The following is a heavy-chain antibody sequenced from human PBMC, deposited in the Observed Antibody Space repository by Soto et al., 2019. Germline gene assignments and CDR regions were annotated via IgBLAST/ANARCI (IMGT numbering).Heavy chain of an antibody. CDR2: IYTSASI. CDR3: ARDREAAYTFYYGMAV. J-gene: IGHJ6*02. V-gene: IGHV4-4*07. Sequence: SETLCLTWSVSGADINTYSWTWSRQPAGKGLEWIGRIYTSASINYNPSLRGRVTLSVDTSTNQVSLKLASVTAADTAVYYCARDREAAYTFYYGMAVWGHGPTVTV. D-gene: IGHD1-26*01. CDR1: GADINTYS.